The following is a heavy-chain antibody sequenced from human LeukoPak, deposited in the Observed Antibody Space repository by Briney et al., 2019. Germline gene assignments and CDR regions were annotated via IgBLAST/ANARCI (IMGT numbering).Heavy chain of an antibody. D-gene: IGHD3-10*01. CDR2: INPNSGGT. Sequence: GASVKVSCKASGYTFTGYYMHWVRQAPGQGLEWMGWINPNSGGTNYAQKFQGRVTMTRDTSISTAYMELSRLRSDDTAVYYCARVGVVVRGVYYFDYWGQGTLVTVSS. CDR3: ARVGVVVRGVYYFDY. CDR1: GYTFTGYY. J-gene: IGHJ4*02. V-gene: IGHV1-2*02.